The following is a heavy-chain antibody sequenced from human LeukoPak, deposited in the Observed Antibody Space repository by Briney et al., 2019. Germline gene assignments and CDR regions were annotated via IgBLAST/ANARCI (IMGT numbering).Heavy chain of an antibody. Sequence: GGSLRLSCAASGFTFSSYAMSWVRQAPGKGLEWVSAIIGSGGSTYYADSVKGRFTISRDNSKNTLYLQMNSLRAEDTAVYYCAKDRSRTLLWFGELLYSWFDPWGQGTLVTVSS. J-gene: IGHJ5*02. D-gene: IGHD3-10*01. V-gene: IGHV3-23*01. CDR2: IIGSGGST. CDR3: AKDRSRTLLWFGELLYSWFDP. CDR1: GFTFSSYA.